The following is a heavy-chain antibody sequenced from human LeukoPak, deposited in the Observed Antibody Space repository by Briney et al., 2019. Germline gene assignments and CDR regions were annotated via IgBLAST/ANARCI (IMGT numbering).Heavy chain of an antibody. CDR3: ARGSLSSGSHYNDF. V-gene: IGHV3-21*01. D-gene: IGHD3-10*01. CDR1: GFTFSSYT. Sequence: GGSLRLSCAASGFTFSSYTMNWVRQAPGMRLEWVSTISSGSHYIYYADSLKGRFTISRDNAKNSMYLHMNSLRAEDTAVYFCARGSLSSGSHYNDFWGQGTLVTVSS. CDR2: ISSGSHYI. J-gene: IGHJ4*02.